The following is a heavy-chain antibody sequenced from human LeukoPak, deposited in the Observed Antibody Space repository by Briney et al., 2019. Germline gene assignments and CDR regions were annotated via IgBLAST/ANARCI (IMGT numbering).Heavy chain of an antibody. V-gene: IGHV4-34*01. CDR1: GGSFSSYY. D-gene: IGHD2-2*01. CDR3: ARDRLGYCSSTSCYYWSYYYGMDV. Sequence: PSETLSLTCAVYGGSFSSYYWSWIRQSPGKGLEWIGEINHSGTTKYNPSLKSRVTISVDTPQNQFSLRLSSVTAADTAVYYCARDRLGYCSSTSCYYWSYYYGMDVWGQGTTVTVSS. J-gene: IGHJ6*02. CDR2: INHSGTT.